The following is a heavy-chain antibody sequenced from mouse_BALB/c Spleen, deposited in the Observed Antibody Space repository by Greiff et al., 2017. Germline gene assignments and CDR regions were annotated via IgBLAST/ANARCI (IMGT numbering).Heavy chain of an antibody. CDR1: GYTFTSYT. CDR3: AREGTGTGFAY. CDR2: INPSSGYT. V-gene: IGHV1-4*01. Sequence: FQLQQSGAELARPGASVKMSCKASGYTFTSYTMHWVKQRPGQGLEWIGYINPSSGYTNYNQKFKDKATLTADKSSSTAYMQLSSLTSEDSAVYYCAREGTGTGFAYWGQGTLVTVSA. D-gene: IGHD4-1*01. J-gene: IGHJ3*01.